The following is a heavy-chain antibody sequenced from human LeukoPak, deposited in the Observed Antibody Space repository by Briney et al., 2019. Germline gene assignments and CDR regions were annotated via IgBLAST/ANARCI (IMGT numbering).Heavy chain of an antibody. CDR3: AKDSWRCSSTSCYTGDDAFDI. V-gene: IGHV3-9*01. D-gene: IGHD2-2*02. CDR1: GFTFDDYA. Sequence: GRSLRLSCAASGFTFDDYAMHWVRQAPGKGLEWVSGISWNSGSIGYADSVKGRFTISRDNAKNSLYLQMNSLRAGDTALYYCAKDSWRCSSTSCYTGDDAFDIWGQGTMVTVSS. J-gene: IGHJ3*02. CDR2: ISWNSGSI.